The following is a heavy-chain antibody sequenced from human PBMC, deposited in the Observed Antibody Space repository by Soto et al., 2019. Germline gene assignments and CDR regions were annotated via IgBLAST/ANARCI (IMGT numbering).Heavy chain of an antibody. V-gene: IGHV1-18*01. J-gene: IGHJ5*01. D-gene: IGHD6-6*01. CDR2: VSANNGFT. Sequence: ASVKVSCKNSGYTFTYFAFSWVRQAPGQGLEWIGFVSANNGFTHFAQKFQGRVTVKTDTSTNTVYLDWRSLSSGDTAVYYCARGGAVRHRDSWGQGTPVTVS. CDR1: GYTFTYFA. CDR3: ARGGAVRHRDS.